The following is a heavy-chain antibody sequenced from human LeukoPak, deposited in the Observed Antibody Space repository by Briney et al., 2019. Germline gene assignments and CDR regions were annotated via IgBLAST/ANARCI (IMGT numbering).Heavy chain of an antibody. CDR1: GYTFTSYD. CDR2: MNPNSGNT. D-gene: IGHD1-26*01. J-gene: IGHJ3*02. Sequence: ASVKVSCKASGYTFTSYDINWVRQATGQGLEWMGWMNPNSGNTGYAQKFQGRVTMTSNTSISTAYMELSSLRSEDTAVYYCAKAIRGSTRRSIGAFDIWGQGTMVTVSS. CDR3: AKAIRGSTRRSIGAFDI. V-gene: IGHV1-8*01.